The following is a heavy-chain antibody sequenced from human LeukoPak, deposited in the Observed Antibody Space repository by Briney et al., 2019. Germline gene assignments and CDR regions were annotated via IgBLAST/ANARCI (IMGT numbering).Heavy chain of an antibody. CDR3: ERDLYNWNYELSRSYGMDV. J-gene: IGHJ6*02. Sequence: WGALRLSCAASGINFSNYTMNWVRQAPWKGLDGVSSISTSRSCIYYADSVKGRFTISRDNDKNSLYLQMNSLRAEDTAVYYCERDLYNWNYELSRSYGMDVWGQGTPLTVSS. D-gene: IGHD1-7*01. V-gene: IGHV3-21*01. CDR1: GINFSNYT. CDR2: ISTSRSCI.